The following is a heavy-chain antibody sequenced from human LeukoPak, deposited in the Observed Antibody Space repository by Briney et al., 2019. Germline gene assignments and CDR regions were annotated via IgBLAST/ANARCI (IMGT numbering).Heavy chain of an antibody. D-gene: IGHD2-2*01. CDR3: ARDPSIVVVPAANNFDP. J-gene: IGHJ5*02. Sequence: GASGKVSCKASGYTFTSYGISWVRQAPGQGLEWMGWISAYNGNTNYAQKPQGRVTMTTDTSTSTAYMERRSLRSDDTAVYYCARDPSIVVVPAANNFDPWGQGTLVTVSS. CDR1: GYTFTSYG. CDR2: ISAYNGNT. V-gene: IGHV1-18*01.